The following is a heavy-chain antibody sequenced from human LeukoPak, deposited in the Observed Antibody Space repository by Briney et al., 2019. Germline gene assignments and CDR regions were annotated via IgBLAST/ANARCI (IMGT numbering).Heavy chain of an antibody. CDR1: GGSISSYY. J-gene: IGHJ4*02. V-gene: IGHV4-59*12. D-gene: IGHD6-13*01. Sequence: SETLSLTCTVSGGSISSYYWSWIRQPPGKGLEWIAYIKSRVTISVDTSKNQFSLKLSSVTAADTAVYYCARDVVAAAGAFDYWGQGTLVTVSS. CDR3: ARDVVAAAGAFDY.